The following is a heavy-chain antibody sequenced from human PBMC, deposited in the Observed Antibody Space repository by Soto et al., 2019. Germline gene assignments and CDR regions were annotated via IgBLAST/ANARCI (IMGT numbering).Heavy chain of an antibody. J-gene: IGHJ4*02. Sequence: GGSLRLSCAASGFTFSSYGMHRVRQAPGKGLEWVAVISYDGSNKYYADSVKGRFTISRDNSKNTLYLQMNSLRAEDTAVYYCAKDRIAARLDYFDYWGQGTLVTVSS. CDR1: GFTFSSYG. D-gene: IGHD6-6*01. CDR3: AKDRIAARLDYFDY. CDR2: ISYDGSNK. V-gene: IGHV3-30*18.